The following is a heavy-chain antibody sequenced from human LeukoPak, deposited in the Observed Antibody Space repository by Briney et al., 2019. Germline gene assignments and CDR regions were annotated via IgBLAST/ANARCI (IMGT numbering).Heavy chain of an antibody. V-gene: IGHV4-39*07. Sequence: PSETLSLTCTVSGGSISSSSYYWGWIRQPPGKGLEWIGESNHSGSTNYNPSLKSRVTISVDTSKNQFSLKLSSVTAADTAVYYCARGLGMIVVRDTYYFGYWGQGTLVTVSS. J-gene: IGHJ4*02. D-gene: IGHD3-22*01. CDR3: ARGLGMIVVRDTYYFGY. CDR1: GGSISSSSYY. CDR2: SNHSGST.